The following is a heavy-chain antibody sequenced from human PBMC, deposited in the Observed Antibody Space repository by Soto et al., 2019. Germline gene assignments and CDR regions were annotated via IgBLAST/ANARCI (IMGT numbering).Heavy chain of an antibody. CDR2: IYHSGST. Sequence: QVQLQESGPGLVKPSGTLSLTCAVSSGSISSSNWWSWVRQPPGKGREWIGEIYHSGSTNYNPSLKSRVTISVDKSKNQFSLKLSSVTAADTAVYYCARGYCSSTSCFGGGYYYMDVWGKGTTVTVSS. CDR1: SGSISSSNW. D-gene: IGHD2-2*01. J-gene: IGHJ6*03. V-gene: IGHV4-4*02. CDR3: ARGYCSSTSCFGGGYYYMDV.